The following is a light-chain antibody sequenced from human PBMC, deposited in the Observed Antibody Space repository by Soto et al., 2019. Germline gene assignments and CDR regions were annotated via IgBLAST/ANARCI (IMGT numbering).Light chain of an antibody. V-gene: IGKV3-20*01. CDR3: QQYGGSPWT. CDR1: ESVSNNY. J-gene: IGKJ1*01. Sequence: EIVLTQSPGTLSLSTGESATLSCRASESVSNNYLAWYQQRPGQAPRLLIYGASIRATDIPGRFGGHGSGTDFILSINRLEPEDSAVYYCQQYGGSPWTFCQATNVEI. CDR2: GAS.